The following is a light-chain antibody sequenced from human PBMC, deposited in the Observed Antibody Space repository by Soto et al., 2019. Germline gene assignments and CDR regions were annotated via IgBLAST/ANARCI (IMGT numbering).Light chain of an antibody. CDR1: QSISSY. CDR2: AAS. CDR3: QQRYSTSIT. J-gene: IGKJ5*01. V-gene: IGKV1-39*01. Sequence: DIQMTQSPSSLSASVGDRVTITCRASQSISSYLNCYQQKTGKYPKILIYAASSLQSGVPSRFSGIVSGTDFNLTIRSLQTEDCATYYGQQRYSTSITFGPPTRLEIK.